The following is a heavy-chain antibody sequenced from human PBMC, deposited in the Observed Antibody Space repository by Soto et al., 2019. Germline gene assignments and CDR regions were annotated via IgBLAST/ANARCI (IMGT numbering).Heavy chain of an antibody. CDR3: ARGGEAYYYDSSGSKAAYDAFDI. V-gene: IGHV1-46*01. D-gene: IGHD3-22*01. Sequence: GASVKVSCKASGYTFTSYYMHWVRQAPGQGLEWMGIINPSGGSTSYAQKLQGRVTMTRDTSTSTVYMELSSLRSEDTAVYYCARGGEAYYYDSSGSKAAYDAFDIWG. J-gene: IGHJ3*02. CDR2: INPSGGST. CDR1: GYTFTSYY.